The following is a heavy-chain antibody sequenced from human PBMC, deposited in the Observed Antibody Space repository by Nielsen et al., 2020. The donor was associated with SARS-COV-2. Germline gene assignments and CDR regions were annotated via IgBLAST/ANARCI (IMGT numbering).Heavy chain of an antibody. CDR1: GFTLWDYA. D-gene: IGHD1-20*01. V-gene: IGHV3-23*01. Sequence: GGSLRLSCEASGFTLWDYAMNWVRQAPGKGLEWVAAISGSGVSTYYADSVKGRFTISRDNSKNTLYLQMNSLRAEDTAVYYCARDVITGTSGFDYWGQGTLVTVSS. CDR2: ISGSGVST. J-gene: IGHJ4*02. CDR3: ARDVITGTSGFDY.